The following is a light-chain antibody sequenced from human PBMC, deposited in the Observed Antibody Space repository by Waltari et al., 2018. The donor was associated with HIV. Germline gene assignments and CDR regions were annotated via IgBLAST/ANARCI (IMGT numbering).Light chain of an antibody. CDR1: QSLMHSINY. J-gene: IGKJ1*01. Sequence: DIVMTQSPLSLPVTPGEPASISCRSSQSLMHSINYVDWYLQKPGQSPQVLIYLGSNRASGVPDRFSGSVSGTDFTLKISRVEPEDVGVYYCMQTLQTPWTFGQGTKVEIK. CDR2: LGS. V-gene: IGKV2-28*01. CDR3: MQTLQTPWT.